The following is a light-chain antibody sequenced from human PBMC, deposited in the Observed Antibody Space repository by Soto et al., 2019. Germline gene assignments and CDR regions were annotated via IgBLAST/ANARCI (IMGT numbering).Light chain of an antibody. Sequence: DIVMTQSPLSLPVTPGGPASISCRSSQSLLNSNGYNYLDWYLQKSGQSPQLLIYLGSSRASGVPDRFSGSGSGTDFTLTISRVEAEDVGFYYCMQALQAPLTFGQGTRVEIK. J-gene: IGKJ1*01. V-gene: IGKV2-28*01. CDR1: QSLLNSNGYNY. CDR3: MQALQAPLT. CDR2: LGS.